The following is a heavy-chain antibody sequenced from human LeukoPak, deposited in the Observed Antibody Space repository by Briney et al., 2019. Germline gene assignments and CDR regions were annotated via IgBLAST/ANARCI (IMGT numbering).Heavy chain of an antibody. V-gene: IGHV4-38-2*01. CDR1: GYSISSGYY. CDR2: IYHSGST. CDR3: ARFSSSGRFSDY. J-gene: IGHJ4*02. D-gene: IGHD3-22*01. Sequence: PSETLSLTCAVSGYSISSGYYWGWIRQPPGKGLEWIGSIYHSGSTHYNPSLKSRVTISVDTSKNQFSLKLSSVTAADTAVYYCARFSSSGRFSDYWGQGTLVTVSS.